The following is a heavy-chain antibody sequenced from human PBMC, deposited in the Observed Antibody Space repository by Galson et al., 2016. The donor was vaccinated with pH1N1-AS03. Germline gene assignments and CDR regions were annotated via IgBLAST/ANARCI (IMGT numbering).Heavy chain of an antibody. Sequence: PALVKPTQTLTLTCTFSGFSLPTTGLGVGWIRQPPGKALEWLALIYWDDDQRYSPSLKNRLTITKDTFRHQVVLTLTNVDPVDTATFYCVRRGSDYGDPWAFYIWGQGTMVTVS. CDR3: VRRGSDYGDPWAFYI. CDR2: IYWDDDQ. D-gene: IGHD4-17*01. V-gene: IGHV2-5*02. J-gene: IGHJ3*02. CDR1: GFSLPTTGLG.